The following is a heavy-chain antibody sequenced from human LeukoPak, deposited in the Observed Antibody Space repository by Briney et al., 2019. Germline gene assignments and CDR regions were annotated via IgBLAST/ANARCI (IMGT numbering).Heavy chain of an antibody. CDR2: IYYSGST. CDR1: GGSISSSSYY. D-gene: IGHD1-26*01. Sequence: SETLSLTCTVSGGSISSSSYYWGWIRQPLGKGLEWIGSIYYSGSTYYNPSLKSRVTISVDTSKNQFSLKLSSVTAADTAVYYCARDPGRVGAYHDAFDIWGQGTMVTVSS. CDR3: ARDPGRVGAYHDAFDI. J-gene: IGHJ3*02. V-gene: IGHV4-39*07.